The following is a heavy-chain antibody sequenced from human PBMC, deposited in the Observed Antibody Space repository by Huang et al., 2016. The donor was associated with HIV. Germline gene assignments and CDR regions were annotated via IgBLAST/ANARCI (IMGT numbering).Heavy chain of an antibody. CDR3: ARGRAIYDFWSGYYDS. CDR2: GYETGGG. D-gene: IGHD3-3*01. Sequence: QVQLQESGPRLVKPSGTLSLTCTVSGASSDNHYWSWIRQTPGKGLEWIGSGYETGGGDYNPSLGGRVTMSGDTSKNQISLKLISVTAADTAVYFCARGRAIYDFWSGYYDSWGQGSLVTVSS. CDR1: GASSDNHY. V-gene: IGHV4-59*11. J-gene: IGHJ4*02.